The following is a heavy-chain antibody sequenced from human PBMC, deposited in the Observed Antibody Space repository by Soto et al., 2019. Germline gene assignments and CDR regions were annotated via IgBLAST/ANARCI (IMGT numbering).Heavy chain of an antibody. CDR3: AKGAVAGTPTSYYYYGMDV. Sequence: QVQLLQSGAEVKKPGSSVRVSCEASGGTFRTYAISWVRQAPGQGLEWMGEIIPIFGTANYAQKFQGRVTITADESTTTVYMDLTSLRSEDTAVYYCAKGAVAGTPTSYYYYGMDVWGQGTTVTVSS. J-gene: IGHJ6*02. V-gene: IGHV1-69*12. CDR2: IIPIFGTA. CDR1: GGTFRTYA. D-gene: IGHD6-19*01.